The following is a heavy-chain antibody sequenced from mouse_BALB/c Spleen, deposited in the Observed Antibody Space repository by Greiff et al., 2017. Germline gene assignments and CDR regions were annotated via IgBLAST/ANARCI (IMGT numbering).Heavy chain of an antibody. J-gene: IGHJ2*01. CDR3: ARARFSTMMYYFDY. V-gene: IGHV2-6-7*01. Sequence: QVQLKESGPGLVAPSQSLSITCTVSGFSLTGYGVNWVRQPPGKGLEWLGMIWGDGSTDYNSALKSRLSISKDNSKSQVFLKMNSLQTDDTARYYCARARFSTMMYYFDYWGQGTTLTVSS. CDR2: IWGDGST. CDR1: GFSLTGYG. D-gene: IGHD2-4*01.